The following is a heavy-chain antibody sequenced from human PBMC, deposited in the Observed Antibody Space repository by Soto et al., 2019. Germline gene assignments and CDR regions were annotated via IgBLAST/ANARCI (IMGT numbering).Heavy chain of an antibody. V-gene: IGHV1-69*13. Sequence: ASVKVSCKASGGTFSSYAISWVRQAPGQGLEWMGGIIPIFGTANYAQKFQGRVTITADESTSTAYMELSSLRSEDTAVYYCARGEKEQQLPRYYYYYMDVWGKGTTVTVSS. D-gene: IGHD6-13*01. J-gene: IGHJ6*03. CDR1: GGTFSSYA. CDR2: IIPIFGTA. CDR3: ARGEKEQQLPRYYYYYMDV.